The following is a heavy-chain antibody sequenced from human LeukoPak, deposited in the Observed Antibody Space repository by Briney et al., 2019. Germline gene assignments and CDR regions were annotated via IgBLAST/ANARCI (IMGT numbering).Heavy chain of an antibody. V-gene: IGHV3-21*01. D-gene: IGHD3-16*01. CDR3: ARGLYYYGTDAFDI. CDR2: ISASGNYI. J-gene: IGHJ3*02. Sequence: GGSLRLSCAASGFTLSSYSMNWVRQAPGKGLEWVSSISASGNYIYYADSVKGRFTISRDSAENSLYLQMNSLRAEDTAVYYCARGLYYYGTDAFDIWGQGTMVTVS. CDR1: GFTLSSYS.